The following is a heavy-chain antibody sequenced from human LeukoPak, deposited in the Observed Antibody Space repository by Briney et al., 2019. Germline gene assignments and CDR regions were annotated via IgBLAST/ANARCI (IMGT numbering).Heavy chain of an antibody. J-gene: IGHJ3*02. CDR2: INHSGST. Sequence: SETLSLTCAVYGGSFSGYYWSWIRQPPGKGLEWIGEINHSGSTDYNPSLKSRVTISVDTSKNQFSLKLSSVTAADTAVYYCARVLRYFDWLLPYDAFDIWGQGSMVTVSS. D-gene: IGHD3-9*01. V-gene: IGHV4-34*01. CDR1: GGSFSGYY. CDR3: ARVLRYFDWLLPYDAFDI.